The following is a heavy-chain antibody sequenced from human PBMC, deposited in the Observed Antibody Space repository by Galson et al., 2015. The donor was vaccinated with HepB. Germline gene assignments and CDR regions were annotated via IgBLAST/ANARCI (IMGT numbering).Heavy chain of an antibody. CDR1: QFTFRNYG. V-gene: IGHV3-33*05. CDR2: IQNDGSIE. D-gene: IGHD3-10*01. Sequence: SLRLSCAASQFTFRNYGMHWVRQAPGKGLEWVAVIQNDGSIESYAESVKGRFTISRDNSKNTLYLQMNGLRADDTAVYYCSREDGHGQFGELLAYWGRGTLVTVSS. CDR3: SREDGHGQFGELLAY. J-gene: IGHJ4*02.